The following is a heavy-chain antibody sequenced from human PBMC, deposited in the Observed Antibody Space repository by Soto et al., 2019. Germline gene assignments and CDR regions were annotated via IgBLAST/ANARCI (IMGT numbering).Heavy chain of an antibody. V-gene: IGHV4-30-2*01. J-gene: IGHJ6*02. CDR2: IYHSGST. D-gene: IGHD3-3*01. CDR3: AAGWLRFLEWFPQPYYGMDV. Sequence: TSETLSLTSAVSGGTISSGGYSWSWIRQPPGKGLEWIGYIYHSGSTYYNPSLKSRVTITRDMSTSTAYMELSSLRSEDTAVYYCAAGWLRFLEWFPQPYYGMDVWGQGTTVTVSS. CDR1: GGTISSGGYS.